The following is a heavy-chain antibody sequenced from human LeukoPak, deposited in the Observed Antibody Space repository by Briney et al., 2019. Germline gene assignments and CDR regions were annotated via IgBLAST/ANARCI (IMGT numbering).Heavy chain of an antibody. Sequence: ASVKVSCKASGYTFTSYGISWVRQAPGQGLEWMGWISAYNGNTNYAQKLQGRVTMTTDTSTSTAYMELRSLRSDDTAVYYRARVDCGGTSCKVLPEYWGQGTLVTVSS. CDR1: GYTFTSYG. CDR2: ISAYNGNT. V-gene: IGHV1-18*01. D-gene: IGHD2-2*01. CDR3: ARVDCGGTSCKVLPEY. J-gene: IGHJ4*02.